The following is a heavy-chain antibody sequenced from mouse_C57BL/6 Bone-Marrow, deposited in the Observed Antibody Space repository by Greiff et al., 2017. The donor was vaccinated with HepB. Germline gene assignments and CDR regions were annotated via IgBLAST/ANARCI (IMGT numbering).Heavy chain of an antibody. Sequence: QVQLKESGPELVKPGASVKISCKASGYAFSSSWMNWVKQRPGKGLEWIGRIYPGDGDTYYNEKFKGKATLTADKSSSTAYMELRSLTSEDSAVYFCARSPYYYGSSYGFAYWGQGTLVTVSA. V-gene: IGHV1-82*01. CDR2: IYPGDGDT. CDR1: GYAFSSSW. J-gene: IGHJ3*01. D-gene: IGHD1-1*01. CDR3: ARSPYYYGSSYGFAY.